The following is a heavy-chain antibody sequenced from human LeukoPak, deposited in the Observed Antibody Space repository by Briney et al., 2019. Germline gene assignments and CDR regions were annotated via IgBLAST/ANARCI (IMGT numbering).Heavy chain of an antibody. V-gene: IGHV3-20*04. J-gene: IGHJ5*02. CDR3: ARDFAPQLPTTNNWLDP. Sequence: GGSLRLSCAASGFTFDDYGMSWVRQAPGKGLEWVSGINWNGGSTGYADSVKGRFTISRDNAKNSLYLQMNSLRAEDTALYYCARDFAPQLPTTNNWLDPWGQGTLVTVSS. CDR1: GFTFDDYG. CDR2: INWNGGST. D-gene: IGHD2-2*01.